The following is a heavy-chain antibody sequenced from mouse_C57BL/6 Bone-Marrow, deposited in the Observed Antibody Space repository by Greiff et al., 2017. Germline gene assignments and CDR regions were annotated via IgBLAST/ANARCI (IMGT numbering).Heavy chain of an antibody. D-gene: IGHD3-1*01. Sequence: VQLQQSGPELVKPGASVKISCKASGYPFTDYYMNWVKQSHGKSLEWIGDINPNNGGTSYNQKFKGKATLTGDKSSSTAYIALRSLTYVDSAVYYCASLGVGGYGGQGTTLTVST. J-gene: IGHJ2*01. CDR1: GYPFTDYY. CDR2: INPNNGGT. CDR3: ASLGVGGY. V-gene: IGHV1-26*01.